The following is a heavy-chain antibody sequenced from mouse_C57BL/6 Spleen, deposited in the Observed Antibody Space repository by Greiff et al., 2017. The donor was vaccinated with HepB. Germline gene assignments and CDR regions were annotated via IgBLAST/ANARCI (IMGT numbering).Heavy chain of an antibody. CDR1: GFTFSDYY. CDR2: ISNGGGST. D-gene: IGHD1-1*01. CDR3: ARPPTVVARDYAMDY. J-gene: IGHJ4*01. V-gene: IGHV5-12*01. Sequence: EVQRVESGGGLVQPGGSLKLSCAASGFTFSDYYMYWVRQTPEKRLEWVAYISNGGGSTYYPDTVKGRFTISRDNAKNTLYLQMSRLKSEDTAMYYCARPPTVVARDYAMDYWGQGTSVTVSS.